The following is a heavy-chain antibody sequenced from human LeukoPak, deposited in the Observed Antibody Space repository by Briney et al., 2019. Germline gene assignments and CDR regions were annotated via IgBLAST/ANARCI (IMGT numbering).Heavy chain of an antibody. CDR3: VRERPARTVTPDAFDI. CDR1: GFTVSSNY. CDR2: IYSGGNT. V-gene: IGHV3-66*01. D-gene: IGHD4-17*01. J-gene: IGHJ3*02. Sequence: GGSLRLSCAASGFTVSSNYMHWVRQAPGKGLEWVSIIYSGGNTYYADSVKGRFTISRDNSKNTLYLQMNSLRAEDTAVYYCVRERPARTVTPDAFDIWGQGTRVTVSS.